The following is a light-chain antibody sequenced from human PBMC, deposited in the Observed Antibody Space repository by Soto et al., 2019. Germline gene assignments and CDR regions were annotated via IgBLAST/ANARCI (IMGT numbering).Light chain of an antibody. V-gene: IGKV3-20*01. CDR3: QHYGTSAL. CDR2: DTS. Sequence: EIVLTQSPGTLSLSPGERATLSCRASQSVSSSYLAWYQQKPGQAPRLLIYDTSDRATGIPDRFSASGSGTDFTLTISRLGPEDFAVYYCQHYGTSALFGPGTKVDIK. CDR1: QSVSSSY. J-gene: IGKJ3*01.